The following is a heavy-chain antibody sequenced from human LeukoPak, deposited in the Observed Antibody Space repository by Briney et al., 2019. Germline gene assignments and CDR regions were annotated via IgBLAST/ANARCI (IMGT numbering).Heavy chain of an antibody. J-gene: IGHJ4*02. V-gene: IGHV4/OR15-8*01. CDR3: ARSHDHLWGNYPDY. D-gene: IGHD3-16*02. CDR2: IHHDGRI. Sequence: SETLSLTCDVSGGSIDSTNWWNWVRQPPGKGLGWTGEIHHDGRINYNPSLKSQVTLSVDKSKNQFPLRLNSVTAADTAMYYCARSHDHLWGNYPDYWGQGTLVTVSS. CDR1: GGSIDSTNW.